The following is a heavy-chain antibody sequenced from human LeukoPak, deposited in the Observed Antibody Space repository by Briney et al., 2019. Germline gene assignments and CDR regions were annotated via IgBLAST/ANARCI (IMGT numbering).Heavy chain of an antibody. CDR3: ARSYRHYYGSGSYPY. CDR2: IKQDGSEK. J-gene: IGHJ4*02. Sequence: GGSLRLSCAASGFTFSSYWMSWVRQAPGKGLEWVANIKQDGSEKYYVDSVKGRFTISRDNAKNSLYLQMNSLRAEDTAVCYCARSYRHYYGSGSYPYWGQGTLVTVSS. V-gene: IGHV3-7*01. CDR1: GFTFSSYW. D-gene: IGHD3-10*01.